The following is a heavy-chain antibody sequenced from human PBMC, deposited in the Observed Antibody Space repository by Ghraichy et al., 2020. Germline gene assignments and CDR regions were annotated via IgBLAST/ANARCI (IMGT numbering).Heavy chain of an antibody. CDR3: ARGGRVQLERL. Sequence: ASVKVSCKASGYTFTSYAMHWVRQAPGQRLEWMGWINAGNGNTKYSQKFQGRVTITRDTSASTAYMELSSLRSEDTAVYHCARGGRVQLERLWGQGTLVTVSS. V-gene: IGHV1-3*01. J-gene: IGHJ4*02. D-gene: IGHD1-1*01. CDR2: INAGNGNT. CDR1: GYTFTSYA.